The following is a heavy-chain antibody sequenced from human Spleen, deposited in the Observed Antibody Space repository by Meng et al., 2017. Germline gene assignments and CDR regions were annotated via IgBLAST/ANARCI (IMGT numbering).Heavy chain of an antibody. CDR1: GGSFSGYY. CDR2: INHSGST. J-gene: IGHJ4*02. V-gene: IGHV4-34*01. D-gene: IGHD4-11*01. CDR3: ARGPTTMAHDFDY. Sequence: QHGGEGMLRPTETLSLTCAVYGGSFSGYYWSWIRQPPGKGLEWIGEINHSGSTNYNPSLESRATISVDTSQNNLSLKLSSVTAADSAVYYCARGPTTMAHDFDYWGQGTLVTVSS.